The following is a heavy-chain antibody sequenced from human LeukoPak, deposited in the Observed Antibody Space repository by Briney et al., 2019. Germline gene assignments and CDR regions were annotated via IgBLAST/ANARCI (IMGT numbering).Heavy chain of an antibody. V-gene: IGHV1-18*01. CDR2: ISAYNGNT. CDR1: GYTFTSYG. D-gene: IGHD5-18*01. Sequence: ASVRVSCTASGYTFTSYGISWVRQAPGQGVEGMGWISAYNGNTNYAQKLQGRVTMTTDTSTSTAYMELRSLRSDDTAVYYCARDPGIPGTAMVRDLDYWGQGTLVTVSS. J-gene: IGHJ4*02. CDR3: ARDPGIPGTAMVRDLDY.